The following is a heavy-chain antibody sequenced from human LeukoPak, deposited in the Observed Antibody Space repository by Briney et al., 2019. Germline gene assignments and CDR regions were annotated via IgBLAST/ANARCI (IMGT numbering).Heavy chain of an antibody. D-gene: IGHD2-2*01. Sequence: SVKVSCKASGGTFSSYAISWVRQAPGQGLEWVGGIIPIFGTANYAQKFQGRVTITADESPSTAYMELSSLRSEDTAVYYCARESSSTSCPFDYWGQGTLVTVSS. J-gene: IGHJ4*02. CDR2: IIPIFGTA. CDR1: GGTFSSYA. CDR3: ARESSSTSCPFDY. V-gene: IGHV1-69*13.